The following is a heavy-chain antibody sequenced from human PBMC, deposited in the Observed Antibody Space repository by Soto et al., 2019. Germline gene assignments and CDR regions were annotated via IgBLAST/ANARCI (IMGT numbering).Heavy chain of an antibody. V-gene: IGHV3-23*01. J-gene: IGHJ5*02. CDR3: AKELGGDATDWLDP. D-gene: IGHD3-10*01. CDR2: ISGSGGST. Sequence: EVQLLESGGGLVQPGGSLRLSCAASGFTFSSFAMSWVRQAPGKWLECVSDISGSGGSTYYADSVKGRFTISRDNSTNTLYLQMNSLRDEATSVYYCAKELGGDATDWLDPWGQGTLVTVSS. CDR1: GFTFSSFA.